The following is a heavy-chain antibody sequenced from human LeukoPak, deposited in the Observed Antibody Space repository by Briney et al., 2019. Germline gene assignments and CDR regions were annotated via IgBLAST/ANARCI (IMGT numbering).Heavy chain of an antibody. J-gene: IGHJ4*02. V-gene: IGHV4-59*01. CDR2: IYYSGST. Sequence: KPSETLSLTCTVSGGSISRYYWSWIRQPPGKGLEWIGYIYYSGSTNYNPSLKSRVTISVDTSKNQFSLKVTSVTAADTAVYYCARDYYDSGSSALWGQGTLVTVSS. CDR3: ARDYYDSGSSAL. D-gene: IGHD3-10*01. CDR1: GGSISRYY.